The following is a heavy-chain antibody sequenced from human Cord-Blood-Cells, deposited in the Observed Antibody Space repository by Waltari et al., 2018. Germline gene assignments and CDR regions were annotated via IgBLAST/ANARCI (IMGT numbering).Heavy chain of an antibody. CDR2: INHSGST. D-gene: IGHD3-3*01. V-gene: IGHV4-34*01. Sequence: QVQLQQWGAGLLKPSETLSLTCDVYGGSFSGYYWSWIRQPPGKGLEWIGEINHSGSTNYNPSLKSRVTISVDTSKNQFSLKLSSVTAADTAVYYCARNYDFWSGYVYYWGQGTLVTVSS. J-gene: IGHJ4*02. CDR3: ARNYDFWSGYVYY. CDR1: GGSFSGYY.